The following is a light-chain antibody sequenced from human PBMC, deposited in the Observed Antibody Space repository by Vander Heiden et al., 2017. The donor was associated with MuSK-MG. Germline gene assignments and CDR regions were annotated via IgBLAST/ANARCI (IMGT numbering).Light chain of an antibody. CDR2: AAS. Sequence: DIQMTQSPSSLSASVGDRVTITCRASQHIGKYLVWVQQKPGKVPKSLIYAASNLYSGVPSKLSGRAHGTDFTLSISGVQPEDFATYYCQQFKTYPLTFGQGTRLEIK. CDR3: QQFKTYPLT. CDR1: QHIGKY. J-gene: IGKJ5*01. V-gene: IGKV1-16*02.